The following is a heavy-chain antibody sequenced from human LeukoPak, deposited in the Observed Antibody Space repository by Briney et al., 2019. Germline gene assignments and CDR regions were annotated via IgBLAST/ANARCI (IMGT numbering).Heavy chain of an antibody. V-gene: IGHV1-18*01. D-gene: IGHD3-16*01. J-gene: IGHJ4*02. CDR3: ARCQSDDYVRPYHFDY. CDR2: ISGYNGNT. Sequence: ASAKVSCKASGYIFYHYGLSWVRQAPGQGLEWMGWISGYNGNTNYAQSLQGRVTMTTDTSTSTAYMELRSLSSDDTAVYYCARCQSDDYVRPYHFDYWGQGTLVTVSS. CDR1: GYIFYHYG.